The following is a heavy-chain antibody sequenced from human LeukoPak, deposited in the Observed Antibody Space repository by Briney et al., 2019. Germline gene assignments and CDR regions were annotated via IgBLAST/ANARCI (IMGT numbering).Heavy chain of an antibody. CDR3: ARDLEGYFDY. CDR2: IYADGTT. Sequence: PGGSLRLSCAASGFTVGRNYMSWVRQAPGKGLEWVLVIYADGTTYYADSVKGRFTISRDNSKNTLYLQMNSLRAEDTAVYYCARDLEGYFDYWGQGTLVTVSS. J-gene: IGHJ4*02. CDR1: GFTVGRNY. V-gene: IGHV3-53*01. D-gene: IGHD1-1*01.